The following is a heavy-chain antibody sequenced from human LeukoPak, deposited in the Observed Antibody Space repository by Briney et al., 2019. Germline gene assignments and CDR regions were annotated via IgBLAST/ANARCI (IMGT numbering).Heavy chain of an antibody. J-gene: IGHJ4*02. CDR3: ARRVRTGLYYGSGSYPYFDY. V-gene: IGHV4-34*01. D-gene: IGHD3-10*01. CDR2: INHSGST. CDR1: GGSFSGYY. Sequence: SETLSLTCAVYGGSFSGYYWSWIRQPPGKGLEWIGEINHSGSTNYNPSLKSRVTISVDTSKNQFSLKLSSVTAADTAVYYCARRVRTGLYYGSGSYPYFDYWGQGTLVTVSS.